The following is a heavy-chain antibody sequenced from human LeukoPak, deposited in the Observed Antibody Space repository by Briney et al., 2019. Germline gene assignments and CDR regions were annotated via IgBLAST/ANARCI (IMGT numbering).Heavy chain of an antibody. CDR3: ARIRGYSGYVKELGPFDI. CDR1: GVSFSGYY. CDR2: INHSGST. D-gene: IGHD5-12*01. Sequence: AETLSLTCAVYGVSFSGYYWSWLRQPPGKGLEGLGEINHSGSTNYNPSRKSRVTISVNTSKNQFSLKLTSVTAADTAVYYCARIRGYSGYVKELGPFDIWGQGTLVTVSS. J-gene: IGHJ3*02. V-gene: IGHV4-34*01.